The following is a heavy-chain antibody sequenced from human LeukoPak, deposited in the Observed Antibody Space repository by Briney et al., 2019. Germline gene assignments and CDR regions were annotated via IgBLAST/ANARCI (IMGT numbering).Heavy chain of an antibody. CDR2: IKQDGSEK. Sequence: GGSLKLSCAASGFTFSNYWMSWVRQAPGKGLEWVANIKQDGSEKYYVDSVKGRFTISRDNAKNSLYLQMNSLRAEDTALYYCARDDYGGTKYWGQGTLVTVSS. D-gene: IGHD4/OR15-4a*01. CDR3: ARDDYGGTKY. V-gene: IGHV3-7*01. CDR1: GFTFSNYW. J-gene: IGHJ4*02.